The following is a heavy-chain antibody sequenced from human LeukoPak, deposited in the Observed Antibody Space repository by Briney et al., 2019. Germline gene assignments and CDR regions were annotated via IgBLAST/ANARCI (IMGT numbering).Heavy chain of an antibody. Sequence: GSLRLSCTASGFTFTDYYMNWIRPAPGKGLEWISYISLNSETKYYADSVKGRFTISRDNAKNSLYLQMNSLRAEDTAVYYCARDIGFTVVRGAMLYYYAMDVWGQGTTVTISS. CDR2: ISLNSETK. D-gene: IGHD3-10*01. CDR3: ARDIGFTVVRGAMLYYYAMDV. J-gene: IGHJ6*02. CDR1: GFTFTDYY. V-gene: IGHV3-11*01.